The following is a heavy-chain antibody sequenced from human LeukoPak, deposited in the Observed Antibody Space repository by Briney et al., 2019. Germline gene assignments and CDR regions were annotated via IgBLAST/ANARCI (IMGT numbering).Heavy chain of an antibody. Sequence: GESLKISCKGSGYSFTSYWISWVRQMPGKGLEWMGIIDPSDSYTDYSPSFQGHVTIPADKSISTAYLQWSSLKASDTAMYYCARREYSGYEGYDYWGQGTLVTVSS. CDR1: GYSFTSYW. CDR2: IDPSDSYT. V-gene: IGHV5-10-1*01. CDR3: ARREYSGYEGYDY. J-gene: IGHJ4*02. D-gene: IGHD5-12*01.